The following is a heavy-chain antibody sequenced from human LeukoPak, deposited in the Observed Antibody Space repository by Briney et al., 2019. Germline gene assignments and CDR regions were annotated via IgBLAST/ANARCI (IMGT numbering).Heavy chain of an antibody. Sequence: SQTLSLTCTVSGGSISGGGHYWSWIRQRPGQGLEWIGYIRDSGSTYSTPSLKSRVTMSVDTSENQFSLNLNSVTAADTAVYYCATMCGSGSCWGQGTLVTVSS. J-gene: IGHJ4*02. V-gene: IGHV4-31*03. D-gene: IGHD3-10*01. CDR3: ATMCGSGSC. CDR1: GGSISGGGHY. CDR2: IRDSGST.